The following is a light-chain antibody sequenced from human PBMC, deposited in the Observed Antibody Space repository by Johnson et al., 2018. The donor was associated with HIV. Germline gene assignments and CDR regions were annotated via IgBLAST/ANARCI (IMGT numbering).Light chain of an antibody. J-gene: IGLJ1*01. CDR1: SSNIGNNY. CDR3: RPWDSSLSAEV. Sequence: QSVLTQPPSVSAAPGQKVTISCSGSSSNIGNNYVSWYQQLPGTAPKLLIYDNNKRPSGIPDRFSGSKSGTSATLAITALQTGDEADYYCRPWDSSLSAEVFGTGTKVTVL. CDR2: DNN. V-gene: IGLV1-51*01.